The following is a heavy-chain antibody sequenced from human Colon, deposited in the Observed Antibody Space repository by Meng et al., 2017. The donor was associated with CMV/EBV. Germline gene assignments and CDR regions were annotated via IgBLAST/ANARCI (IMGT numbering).Heavy chain of an antibody. Sequence: ASVKVSCKASGYTFTSYGISWVRQAPGQGLEWMGWISAYNGNTNYAQKFQGRVTMTRDTSLNTVYMELNGLETDDTAVYYCARVLRLGELSLMGFWGQGTLVTVSS. J-gene: IGHJ4*02. D-gene: IGHD3-16*02. CDR1: GYTFTSYG. V-gene: IGHV1-18*01. CDR2: ISAYNGNT. CDR3: ARVLRLGELSLMGF.